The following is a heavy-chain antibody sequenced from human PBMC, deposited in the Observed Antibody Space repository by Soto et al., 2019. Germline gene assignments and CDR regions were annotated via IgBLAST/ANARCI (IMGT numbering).Heavy chain of an antibody. D-gene: IGHD3-22*01. J-gene: IGHJ4*02. Sequence: GESLKISCKGSGYSFAGYWITWVRQKPGKGLEWMGRIDPSDSQTYYSPSFRGHVTISATKSITTVFLQWSSLRASNTAMYYCARQIYDSDTGPNFQYYFDSWGQGTPVTVSS. CDR1: GYSFAGYW. CDR3: ARQIYDSDTGPNFQYYFDS. CDR2: IDPSDSQT. V-gene: IGHV5-10-1*01.